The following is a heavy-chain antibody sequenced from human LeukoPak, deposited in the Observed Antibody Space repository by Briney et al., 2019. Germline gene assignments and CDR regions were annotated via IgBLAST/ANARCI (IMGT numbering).Heavy chain of an antibody. J-gene: IGHJ6*03. D-gene: IGHD6-13*01. CDR2: INHSVST. Sequence: SETLSLTCAISSGSFSGYFWSWIRQPPGKGLEWIGEINHSVSTNYNPSLKSLVTRSVDTSKNQFSLKLSSVTAADTAVYYCARGRGYSSSWTAYYYYMDVWGKGTTVTVSS. CDR3: ARGRGYSSSWTAYYYYMDV. CDR1: SGSFSGYF. V-gene: IGHV4-34*01.